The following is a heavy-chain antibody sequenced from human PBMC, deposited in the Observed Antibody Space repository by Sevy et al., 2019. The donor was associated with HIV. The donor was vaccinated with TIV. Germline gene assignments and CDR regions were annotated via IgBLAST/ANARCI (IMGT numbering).Heavy chain of an antibody. V-gene: IGHV1-2*02. CDR3: LRGYFGSGSYRLLY. D-gene: IGHD3-10*01. CDR1: GYSFTGFY. Sequence: ASVKVSCKASGYSFTGFYIHWMRQAPGQGLEWMGWINPNNGDAKYAQKYQGRVTMTRDTSATKTYMELTSLRSDDTAMYYCLRGYFGSGSYRLLYWGQGAPVTVSS. CDR2: INPNNGDA. J-gene: IGHJ4*02.